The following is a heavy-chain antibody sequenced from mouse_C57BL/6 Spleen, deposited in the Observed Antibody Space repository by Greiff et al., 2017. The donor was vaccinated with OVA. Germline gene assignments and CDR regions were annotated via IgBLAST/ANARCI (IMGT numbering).Heavy chain of an antibody. D-gene: IGHD2-14*01. CDR2: IYPGDGDT. CDR3: ERKGVRAYFDY. Sequence: QVQLQQSGPELVKPGASVKISCKASGYAFSSSWMNWVKQRPGKGLEWIGRIYPGDGDTNYNGKFKGKATLTADKSSSTAYMQLSSLTSEDSEVYFCERKGVRAYFDYWGQGTTLTVSS. J-gene: IGHJ2*01. CDR1: GYAFSSSW. V-gene: IGHV1-82*01.